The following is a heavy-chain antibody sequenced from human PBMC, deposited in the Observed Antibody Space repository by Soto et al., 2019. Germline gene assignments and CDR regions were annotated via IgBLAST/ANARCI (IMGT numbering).Heavy chain of an antibody. D-gene: IGHD4-17*01. CDR2: INPSGGST. Sequence: QVQLVQSGAEVKKPGASVKVSCKASGYTFTSYYMHWVRQAPGQGLEWMGIINPSGGSTSYAQKFQGIVKLSRDTSTITCYTELSSLRSEDTALDYCARPQFDYGDNQGFAGYWGQACLVTVSS. CDR3: ARPQFDYGDNQGFAGY. J-gene: IGHJ4*02. CDR1: GYTFTSYY. V-gene: IGHV1-46*03.